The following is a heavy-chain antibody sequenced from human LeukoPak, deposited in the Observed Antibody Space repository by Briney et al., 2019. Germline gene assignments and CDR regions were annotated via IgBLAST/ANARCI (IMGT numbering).Heavy chain of an antibody. D-gene: IGHD6-19*01. Sequence: GGSLRLSCAASGFTLSNYAMHWVRQAPGKGLEWVAVISYDGSNKYYADSVKGRFTISRDNSKNTLYLQMNCLRAEDTAVYFCARDPDSSGWYYFDYWGQGALVTVSS. CDR3: ARDPDSSGWYYFDY. CDR1: GFTLSNYA. J-gene: IGHJ4*02. V-gene: IGHV3-30*04. CDR2: ISYDGSNK.